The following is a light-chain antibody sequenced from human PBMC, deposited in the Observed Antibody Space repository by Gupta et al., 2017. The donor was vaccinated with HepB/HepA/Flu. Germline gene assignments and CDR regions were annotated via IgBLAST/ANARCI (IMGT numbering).Light chain of an antibody. Sequence: TFSCSGSTSNIGKNYVSWYQQLPGTAPKLLLYENNKRPSGIPDRFSGSKSDTSATLGITGLQTGDEADYYCGTWDSSLSADVFGTGTTVTVL. V-gene: IGLV1-51*01. J-gene: IGLJ1*01. CDR2: ENN. CDR1: TSNIGKNY. CDR3: GTWDSSLSADV.